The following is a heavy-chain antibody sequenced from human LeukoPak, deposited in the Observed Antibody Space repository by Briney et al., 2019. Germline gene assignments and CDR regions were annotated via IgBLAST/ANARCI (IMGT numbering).Heavy chain of an antibody. CDR1: GVSPSTSGVG. Sequence: SGPTLVNPTQTLTLTCTFSGVSPSTSGVGVGWIRQPPGKALEWVALIYWDDDKRYSPSLKSRLTITKDTSKNQVVLTMTNMDPVDTATYYCAQRRSPDSGGFLDAFDIWGQGTMVTVSS. V-gene: IGHV2-5*02. J-gene: IGHJ3*02. CDR2: IYWDDDK. CDR3: AQRRSPDSGGFLDAFDI. D-gene: IGHD3-22*01.